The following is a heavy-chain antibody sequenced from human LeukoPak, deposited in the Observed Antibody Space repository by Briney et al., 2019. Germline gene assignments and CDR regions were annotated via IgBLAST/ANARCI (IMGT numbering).Heavy chain of an antibody. J-gene: IGHJ4*02. CDR2: INPSGGST. CDR3: ARVGGLPAFDY. D-gene: IGHD2-2*01. Sequence: GASVKVSCKASGYTFTSYYMHWVRQAPGQGLEWMGIINPSGGSTSYAQKFQDRVTMTRDTSTSTVYMELSSLRSEDTAVYYCARVGGLPAFDYWGQGTLVTVSS. V-gene: IGHV1-46*01. CDR1: GYTFTSYY.